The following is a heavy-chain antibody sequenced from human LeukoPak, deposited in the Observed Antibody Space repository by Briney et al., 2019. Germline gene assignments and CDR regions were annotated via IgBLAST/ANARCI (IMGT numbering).Heavy chain of an antibody. V-gene: IGHV4-34*01. J-gene: IGHJ4*02. CDR2: INHSGST. CDR1: GGSFSGYY. Sequence: PSQTLSLTCAVYGGSFSGYYWSWIRQPPGKGLEWIGEINHSGSTNYNPSLKSRVTISVDTSKNQFSLKLSSVTAADTAVYYCARGQENCGGDCGVAYWGQGTLVTVSS. D-gene: IGHD2-21*02. CDR3: ARGQENCGGDCGVAY.